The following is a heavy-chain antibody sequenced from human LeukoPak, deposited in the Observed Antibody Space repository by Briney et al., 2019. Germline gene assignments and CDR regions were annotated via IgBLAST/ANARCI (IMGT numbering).Heavy chain of an antibody. CDR1: GGSISSYY. D-gene: IGHD2-2*01. V-gene: IGHV4-4*07. J-gene: IGHJ6*02. Sequence: SETLSLTCTVSGGSISSYYWSWIRQPAGKGLEWIGRIYTSGSTNYNPSPKSRVTMSVDTSKNQFSLKLSSVTAADTAVYYCASKSVVPAALSYYYYGMDVWGQGTTVTVSS. CDR3: ASKSVVPAALSYYYYGMDV. CDR2: IYTSGST.